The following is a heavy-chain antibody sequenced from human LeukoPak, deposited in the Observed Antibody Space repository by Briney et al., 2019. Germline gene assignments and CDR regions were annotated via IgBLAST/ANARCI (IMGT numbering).Heavy chain of an antibody. D-gene: IGHD3-10*01. CDR1: GFTFSSYW. J-gene: IGHJ4*02. V-gene: IGHV3-21*01. CDR3: ARDDLLWFGDTGQHGSFDY. CDR2: ISSSSSYI. Sequence: GGSLRLSCAASGFTFSSYWMHWVRQAPGKGLEWVSSISSSSSYIYYADSVKGRFTISRDNAKNSLYLQMNSLRAEDTAVYYCARDDLLWFGDTGQHGSFDYWGQGTLVTVSS.